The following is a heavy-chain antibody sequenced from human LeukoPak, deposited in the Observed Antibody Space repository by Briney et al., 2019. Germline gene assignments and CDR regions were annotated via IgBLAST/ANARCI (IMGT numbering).Heavy chain of an antibody. V-gene: IGHV3-11*04. D-gene: IGHD3-10*01. J-gene: IGHJ4*02. CDR1: GLIFSGYY. CDR3: ARSPNWYGSGITGGYFDY. Sequence: PGGSLSLSCAAPGLIFSGYYMGWIRQAPGKGLEWVSYITSSGSMMYYADSVKGRFTISRDNAKNSLYLQMNSLRAEDTAVYYCARSPNWYGSGITGGYFDYWGQGTLVTVSS. CDR2: ITSSGSMM.